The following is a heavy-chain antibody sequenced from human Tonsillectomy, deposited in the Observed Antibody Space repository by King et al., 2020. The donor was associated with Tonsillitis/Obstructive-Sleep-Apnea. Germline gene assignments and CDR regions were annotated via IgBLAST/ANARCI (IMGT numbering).Heavy chain of an antibody. D-gene: IGHD6-6*01. CDR1: GFTFDDYA. J-gene: IGHJ3*01. V-gene: IGHV3-9*01. CDR3: AKDMGYSRSSTHGVADDAFDV. Sequence: VQLVESGGGLLQPGRSLRLSCAASGFTFDDYAMHWVRRAPGKGLEWVSGISWNSGTTGYAESVKGRFTISRDNARNSLYLQMNILRPEDTALYYCAKDMGYSRSSTHGVADDAFDVWGPGKMVTVSS. CDR2: ISWNSGTT.